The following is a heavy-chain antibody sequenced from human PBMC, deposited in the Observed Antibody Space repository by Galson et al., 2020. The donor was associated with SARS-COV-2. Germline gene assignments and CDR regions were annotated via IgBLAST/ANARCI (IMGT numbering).Heavy chain of an antibody. CDR3: ARDEGIRGYNYGRLYYGMDV. CDR2: ISTSSSYT. Sequence: NSGGSLRLSCAASGFPFSTYSMNWVRLAPGKGLEWVSSISTSSSYTYYVDSVKGRFSISRDNPRNSLDLQMNSLRAEDTAVYYCARDEGIRGYNYGRLYYGMDVWGQGTTVTGSS. D-gene: IGHD5-18*01. CDR1: GFPFSTYS. J-gene: IGHJ6*02. V-gene: IGHV3-21*01.